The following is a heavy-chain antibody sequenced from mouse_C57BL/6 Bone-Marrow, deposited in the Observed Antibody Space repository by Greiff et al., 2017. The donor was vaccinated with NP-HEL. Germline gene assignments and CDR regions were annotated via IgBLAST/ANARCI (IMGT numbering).Heavy chain of an antibody. CDR3: TTAQATYY. CDR1: GYTFTSYW. Sequence: EVQLQQPGAELVKPGASVKLSCKASGYTFTSYWMHWVKQRPEQGLEWIGWIDPENGDTEYASKFQGKATITADTSSNTAYLQLSSLTSEDTAVYYCTTAQATYYWGQGTTLTVSS. CDR2: IDPENGDT. J-gene: IGHJ2*01. V-gene: IGHV14-4*01. D-gene: IGHD3-2*02.